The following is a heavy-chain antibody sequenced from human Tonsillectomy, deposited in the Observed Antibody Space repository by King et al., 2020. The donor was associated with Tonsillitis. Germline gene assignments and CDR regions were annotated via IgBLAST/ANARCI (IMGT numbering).Heavy chain of an antibody. CDR1: GFSFSSYW. J-gene: IGHJ2*01. V-gene: IGHV3-7*03. D-gene: IGHD6-13*01. CDR3: AREWRDSSWRRLWYFDL. CDR2: IKPDGSET. Sequence: VQLVESGGHWVQPGGSLRLSCAASGFSFSSYWMSWVRQAPGRGLEWVANIKPDGSETYYVDSVRGRFTISRDNAKNTLHLHVNSLRAEDTAVYYCAREWRDSSWRRLWYFDLWGRGTLVTVSS.